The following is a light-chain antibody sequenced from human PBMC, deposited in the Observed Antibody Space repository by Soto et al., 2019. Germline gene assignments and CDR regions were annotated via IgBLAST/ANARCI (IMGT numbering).Light chain of an antibody. CDR2: GAS. V-gene: IGKV3-20*01. CDR3: QQYGGSPPIT. J-gene: IGKJ5*01. CDR1: QSVSSTY. Sequence: EIVLTQSPGTLSLSPGERATLSCRASQSVSSTYLARYQQKPGQAPRLLISGASSRATGIPGRFSGSGSGTDFTLTIIILEPEDSAVYYCQQYGGSPPITFGQGTRLDIK.